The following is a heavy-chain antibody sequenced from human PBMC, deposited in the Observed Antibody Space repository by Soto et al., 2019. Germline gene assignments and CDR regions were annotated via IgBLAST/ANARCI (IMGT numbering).Heavy chain of an antibody. V-gene: IGHV1-3*01. Sequence: ASVKVSCKASGGTFSSYTTSWVRQAPGQGLEWMGRINAGNGNTKYSQKFQGRVTITRDTSASTAYMELSSLRPEDTAVYYCARVSPTVVAAATLGYFDDWGQGTLVTVSS. CDR1: GGTFSSYT. CDR3: ARVSPTVVAAATLGYFDD. J-gene: IGHJ4*02. CDR2: INAGNGNT. D-gene: IGHD2-15*01.